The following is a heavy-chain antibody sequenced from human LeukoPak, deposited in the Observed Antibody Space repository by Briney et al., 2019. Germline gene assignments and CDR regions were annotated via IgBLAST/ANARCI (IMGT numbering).Heavy chain of an antibody. J-gene: IGHJ3*01. CDR1: GDSVSSNSAA. D-gene: IGHD4-23*01. CDR3: SSFVDSTPVATDAFDV. V-gene: IGHV6-1*01. CDR2: KYYRSKWYS. Sequence: SQTLSLTCAISGDSVSSNSAAWIWISPSRSRDLEWQVKKYYRSKWYSDYAASVKSRITIHPDNSHNQLSLQLHSETPEDSAVYYFSSFVDSTPVATDAFDVWGQGTRVTVAS.